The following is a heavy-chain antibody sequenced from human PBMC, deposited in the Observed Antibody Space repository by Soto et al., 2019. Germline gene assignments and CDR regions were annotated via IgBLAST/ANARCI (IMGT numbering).Heavy chain of an antibody. CDR1: GYTFTSYA. Sequence: ASVKVSCKASGYTFTSYAMHWVRQAPGQRLEWMGWINAGNGNTKYSQKFQGRVTITRDTSASTAYMELSSLRSEDTAVYYCAQEYYDILTGYHPGAFDIWGQGTMVTVSS. CDR2: INAGNGNT. V-gene: IGHV1-3*01. CDR3: AQEYYDILTGYHPGAFDI. D-gene: IGHD3-9*01. J-gene: IGHJ3*02.